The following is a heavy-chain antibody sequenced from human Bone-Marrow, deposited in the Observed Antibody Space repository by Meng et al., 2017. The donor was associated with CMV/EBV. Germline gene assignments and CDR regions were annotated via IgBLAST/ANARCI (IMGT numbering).Heavy chain of an antibody. J-gene: IGHJ4*02. D-gene: IGHD3-9*01. CDR1: GFTFDDYA. CDR3: ASISGKYYDILTGYYFDY. CDR2: ISWNSGSI. V-gene: IGHV3-9*01. Sequence: SLKISCAASGFTFDDYAMHWVRQAPGKGLEWVSGISWNSGSIGYADSVKGRFTISRDNAKNSLYLQMNSLRAEDTAVYYCASISGKYYDILTGYYFDYWGQGTLVTVSS.